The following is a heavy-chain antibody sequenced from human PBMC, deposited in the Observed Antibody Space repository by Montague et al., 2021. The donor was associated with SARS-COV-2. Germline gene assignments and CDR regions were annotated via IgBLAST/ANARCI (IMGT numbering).Heavy chain of an antibody. J-gene: IGHJ4*02. CDR1: GFTFSSFA. V-gene: IGHV3-30*04. CDR2: ISYAGSIK. Sequence: SLRLSCAASGFTFSSFAMHWFRYALSQGLEWVALISYAGSIKYYVGSVKGRFTISRDNSKNTPYLQMNSLRAEDKAVYYCARDNYDYVWGSYRYIYWGQGTLVTVSA. CDR3: ARDNYDYVWGSYRYIY. D-gene: IGHD3-16*02.